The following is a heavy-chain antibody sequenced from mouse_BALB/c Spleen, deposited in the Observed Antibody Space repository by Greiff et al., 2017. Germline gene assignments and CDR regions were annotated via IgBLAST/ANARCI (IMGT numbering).Heavy chain of an antibody. CDR2: ISSGGST. V-gene: IGHV5-6-5*01. J-gene: IGHJ2*01. D-gene: IGHD2-3*01. CDR3: ARGYDCYDY. Sequence: EVQRVESGGGLVKPGGSLKLSCAASGFTFSSYAMSWVRQTPEQRLEWVAGISSGGSTYYPDSVKGRFTNSSDNAKNILYLQMSSLRSEDTAMYYCARGYDCYDYWGQGTTLTVSS. CDR1: GFTFSSYA.